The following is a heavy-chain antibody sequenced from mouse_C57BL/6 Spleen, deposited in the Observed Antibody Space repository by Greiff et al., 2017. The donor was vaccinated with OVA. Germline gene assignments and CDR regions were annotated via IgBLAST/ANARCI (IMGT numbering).Heavy chain of an antibody. D-gene: IGHD2-5*01. Sequence: QVQLQQSGAELMKPGASVKLSCKATGYTFTGYWIEWVKQRPGHGLEWIGEILPGSGSTNYNEKFKGKATFTADTSSNTAYMQLSSLTTEDSAIYCCARGDPATIVTTMDFDYWGQGTTLTVSS. CDR1: GYTFTGYW. CDR3: ARGDPATIVTTMDFDY. V-gene: IGHV1-9*01. CDR2: ILPGSGST. J-gene: IGHJ2*01.